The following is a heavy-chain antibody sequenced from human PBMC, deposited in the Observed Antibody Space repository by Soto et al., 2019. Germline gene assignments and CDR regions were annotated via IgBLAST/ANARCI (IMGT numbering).Heavy chain of an antibody. D-gene: IGHD1-1*01. CDR3: AKDKGVFNWATAYFDY. J-gene: IGHJ4*02. CDR2: RSCDGYNE. V-gene: IGHV3-30*18. Sequence: QLGGSLRLSCASPGFTFSNFAIHWVRQAPGKGLEWVALRSCDGYNEYYTDSVKSRFTISRDNSKNTLFLQMNSPRPEDTAVYYCAKDKGVFNWATAYFDYWGQGALVTVSS. CDR1: GFTFSNFA.